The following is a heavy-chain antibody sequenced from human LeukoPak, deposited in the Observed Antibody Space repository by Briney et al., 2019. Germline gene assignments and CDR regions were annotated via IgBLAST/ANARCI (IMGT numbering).Heavy chain of an antibody. CDR2: IIPIFGTA. D-gene: IGHD6-13*01. J-gene: IGHJ4*02. CDR1: GGTFSSYA. Sequence: SVRVSCKASGGTFSSYAISWVRQAPGQGLEWMGGIIPIFGTANYAQKFQGRVTITTDESTSTAYMELSSLRSEDTAVYYCATGWDSSSWSPRGWNYWGQGTLVTVSS. CDR3: ATGWDSSSWSPRGWNY. V-gene: IGHV1-69*05.